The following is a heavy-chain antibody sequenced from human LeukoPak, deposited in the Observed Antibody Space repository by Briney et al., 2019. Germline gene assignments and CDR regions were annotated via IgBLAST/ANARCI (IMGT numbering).Heavy chain of an antibody. V-gene: IGHV4-34*01. J-gene: IGHJ4*02. CDR3: ASGGYDPLGLDY. Sequence: GSLRLSCAASGFTFSDYYWSWIRQPPGKGLEWIGEINHSGSTNYNPSLKSRVTISVDTSTNQFSLKLSSVTAADTAVYYCASGGYDPLGLDYWGQGTLVTVSS. CDR2: INHSGST. D-gene: IGHD5-12*01. CDR1: GFTFSDYY.